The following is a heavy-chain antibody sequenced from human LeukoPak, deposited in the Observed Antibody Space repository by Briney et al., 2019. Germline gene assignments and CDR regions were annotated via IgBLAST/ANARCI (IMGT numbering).Heavy chain of an antibody. V-gene: IGHV1-69*04. CDR2: IIPLFGIA. CDR1: GGTFSSYA. Sequence: PGSSVKVSCKASGGTFSSYAISWVRQAPGQGLEWMGRIIPLFGIANDAQKFQGRVTITADKSTSTAYMELSRLGSEDTAVYYCARDSDYGGFLPWGQGNLVTVSS. D-gene: IGHD4-23*01. CDR3: ARDSDYGGFLP. J-gene: IGHJ5*02.